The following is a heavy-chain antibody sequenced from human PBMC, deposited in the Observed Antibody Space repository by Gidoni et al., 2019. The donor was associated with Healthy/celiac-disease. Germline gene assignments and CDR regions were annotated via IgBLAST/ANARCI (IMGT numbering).Heavy chain of an antibody. CDR3: AKALDDYGGIFDY. J-gene: IGHJ4*02. Sequence: EVQLLESGGGLVQPGGSLRLSCAASGFTFSSYAMSWVRQAPGKGLEWVSAISGNGGSTYYADSVKGRFTISRDNSKNTLYLQMNSLRAEDTAVYYCAKALDDYGGIFDYWGQGTLVTVSS. V-gene: IGHV3-23*01. CDR1: GFTFSSYA. D-gene: IGHD4-17*01. CDR2: ISGNGGST.